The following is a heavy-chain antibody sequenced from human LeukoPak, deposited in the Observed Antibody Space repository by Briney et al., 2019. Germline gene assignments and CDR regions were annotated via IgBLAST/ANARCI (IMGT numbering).Heavy chain of an antibody. CDR2: INPHSGGT. V-gene: IGHV1-2*02. CDR1: GYTFSDYY. J-gene: IGHJ3*02. CDR3: ARAIVATIGGAFDI. D-gene: IGHD5-12*01. Sequence: GASVKVSCKASGYTFSDYYLHWVRRAPGHGLEWMGWINPHSGGTHYAQKFRGRVTMTRDTSISTAYMELSSLRSDDTAVYFCARAIVATIGGAFDIWGQGTMVTVSS.